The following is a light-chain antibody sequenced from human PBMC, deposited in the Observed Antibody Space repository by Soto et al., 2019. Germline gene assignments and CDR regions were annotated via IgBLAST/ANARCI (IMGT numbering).Light chain of an antibody. V-gene: IGLV2-14*01. J-gene: IGLJ2*01. CDR3: TSFTSSNTVI. CDR2: EVS. CDR1: SSDVGGYNY. Sequence: QSALTQPASVSGSPGQSITISCTGASSDVGGYNYVSWYQQHPGKAPKLMIYEVSDRPSGVSHRFSGSKSGNTASLTIYGLQSEDEAGYYCTSFTSSNTVIFGGGTKLTVL.